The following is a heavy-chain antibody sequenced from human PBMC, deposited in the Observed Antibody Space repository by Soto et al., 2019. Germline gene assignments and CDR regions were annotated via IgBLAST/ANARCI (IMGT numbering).Heavy chain of an antibody. J-gene: IGHJ5*02. V-gene: IGHV1-46*03. D-gene: IGHD6-13*01. CDR1: GYTFTSYY. CDR3: ARDMAAAGKGDWFDP. CDR2: INPSGGST. Sequence: ASVKVSCKASGYTFTSYYMHWVRQAPGQGLEWMGIINPSGGSTSYAQKFQGRVTMTRDTSTSTVYMELSSLRSEDTAVYYCARDMAAAGKGDWFDPWGQGTLVTVS.